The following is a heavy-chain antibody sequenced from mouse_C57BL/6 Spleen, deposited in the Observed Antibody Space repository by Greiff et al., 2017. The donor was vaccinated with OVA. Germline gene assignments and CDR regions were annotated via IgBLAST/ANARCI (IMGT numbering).Heavy chain of an antibody. CDR3: TRIEGWYFDV. J-gene: IGHJ1*03. CDR1: GYTFTDYE. Sequence: QVQLKQSGAELVRPGASVTLSCKASGYTFTDYEMHWVKQTPVHGLEWIGAIDPETGGTAYNQKFKGKAILTADKSSSTAYMELRSLTSEDSAVYYCTRIEGWYFDVWGTGTTVTVSS. V-gene: IGHV1-15*01. CDR2: IDPETGGT.